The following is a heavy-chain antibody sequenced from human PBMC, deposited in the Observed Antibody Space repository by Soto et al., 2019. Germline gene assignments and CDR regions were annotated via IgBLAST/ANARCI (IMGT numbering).Heavy chain of an antibody. CDR3: ARIGLHLGELSRNWFDP. CDR2: IYSSGRT. D-gene: IGHD3-16*02. Sequence: QVQLQESGPGLVKPSQTLSLTCSLSGGSINSDEFYWTWIRQSPGKGLEWIGYIYSSGRTHYNPSLKSRINISLDTSNNLVSLRLSSVTAADTAVYYCARIGLHLGELSRNWFDPWGRGTLVTVSS. V-gene: IGHV4-31*03. CDR1: GGSINSDEFY. J-gene: IGHJ5*02.